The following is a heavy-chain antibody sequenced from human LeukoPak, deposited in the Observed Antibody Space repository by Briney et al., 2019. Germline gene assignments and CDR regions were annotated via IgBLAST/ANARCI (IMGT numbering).Heavy chain of an antibody. CDR1: GFTFSSYA. V-gene: IGHV3-30-3*01. Sequence: GGSLRLSCAASGFTFSSYAMHWVRQAPGKGLEWVAVISYDGSDKYYADSVKGRFTISRDNSKNTLYLQMNSLRAEDTAVYYCASSPYYDILTGTHGAFDIWGQGTMVTVSS. J-gene: IGHJ3*02. D-gene: IGHD3-9*01. CDR2: ISYDGSDK. CDR3: ASSPYYDILTGTHGAFDI.